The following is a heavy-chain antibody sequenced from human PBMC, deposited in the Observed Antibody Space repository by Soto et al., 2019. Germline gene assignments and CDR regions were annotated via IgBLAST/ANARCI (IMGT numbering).Heavy chain of an antibody. CDR1: GYTFTSYG. V-gene: IGHV1-18*01. CDR2: ISAYNGNT. Sequence: ASVKVSCKASGYTFTSYGISWVRQAPGQGLEWMGWISAYNGNTNYAQKLQGRVTMTTDTSTSTAYMELRSLRSDDTAVYYCARDYYYDSSGYCNYWGQGTLVTVSS. D-gene: IGHD3-22*01. J-gene: IGHJ4*02. CDR3: ARDYYYDSSGYCNY.